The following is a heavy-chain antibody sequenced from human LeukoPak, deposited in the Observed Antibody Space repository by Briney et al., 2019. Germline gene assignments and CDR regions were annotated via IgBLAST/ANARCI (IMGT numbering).Heavy chain of an antibody. D-gene: IGHD6-6*01. CDR3: AKAKYSSLSYYFDS. CDR2: ISGSGDRT. V-gene: IGHV3-23*01. CDR1: GLTFSNFG. Sequence: GGSLRLSCAASGLTFSNFGMNWVRQAPGQGLEWVSGISGSGDRTYYADSVKGRFTISRDNSKNTLNLQMNSLRADDTAVYFCAKAKYSSLSYYFDSWGQGTLVTVSS. J-gene: IGHJ4*02.